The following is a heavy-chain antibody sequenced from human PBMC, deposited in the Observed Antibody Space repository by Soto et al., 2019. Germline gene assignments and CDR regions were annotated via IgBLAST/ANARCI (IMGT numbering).Heavy chain of an antibody. CDR1: GFTFSSYG. J-gene: IGHJ3*02. Sequence: PGGSLRLSCAASGFTFSSYGMHWVRQAPGKGLEWVAVISYDGSNKYYADSVKGRFTISRDNSKNTLYLQMNSLRAEDTAVYYCAKGTDYYDSSGYYLPGPHDAFDIWGQGTMVTVSS. D-gene: IGHD3-22*01. CDR3: AKGTDYYDSSGYYLPGPHDAFDI. CDR2: ISYDGSNK. V-gene: IGHV3-30*18.